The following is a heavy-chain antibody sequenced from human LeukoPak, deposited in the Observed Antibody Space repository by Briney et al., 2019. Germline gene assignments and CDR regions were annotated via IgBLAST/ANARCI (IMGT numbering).Heavy chain of an antibody. CDR1: GFTFGDYA. CDR2: IRSKAYGGTT. V-gene: IGHV3-49*03. J-gene: IGHJ6*02. Sequence: GGSLRLSCTASGFTFGDYAMSWFRQAPGKGLEWVGFIRSKAYGGTTEYAASVKGRFTISRDDSKSIAYLQMNSLKTEDTAVYYCTRVSMYSNYYYYYGMDVWGQGTTVTVSS. CDR3: TRVSMYSNYYYYYGMDV. D-gene: IGHD1-26*01.